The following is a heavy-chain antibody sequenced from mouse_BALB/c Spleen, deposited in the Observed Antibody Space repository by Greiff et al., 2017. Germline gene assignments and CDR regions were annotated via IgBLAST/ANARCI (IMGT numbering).Heavy chain of an antibody. D-gene: IGHD2-1*01. J-gene: IGHJ4*01. Sequence: VQLKESGAELVKPGASVKLSCTASGFNIKDTYMHWVKQRPEQGLEWIGRIDPANGNTKYDPKFQGKATITADTSSKTAYLQLSSLTSEATAVYYCAKGTGNSYAMDYWGQGTSVTVSS. V-gene: IGHV14-3*02. CDR3: AKGTGNSYAMDY. CDR1: GFNIKDTY. CDR2: IDPANGNT.